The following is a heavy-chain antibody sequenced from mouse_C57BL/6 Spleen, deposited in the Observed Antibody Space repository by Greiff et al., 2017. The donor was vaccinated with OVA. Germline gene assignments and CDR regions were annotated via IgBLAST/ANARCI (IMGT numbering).Heavy chain of an antibody. CDR3: ARRTTVVATPYYFDY. V-gene: IGHV1-64*01. CDR2: IHPNSGST. J-gene: IGHJ2*01. D-gene: IGHD1-1*01. CDR1: GYTFTSYW. Sequence: QVQLQQPGAELVKPGASVKLSCKASGYTFTSYWMHWVKQRSGQGLEWIGMIHPNSGSTNYNEKFKSKATLTVDKSSSTAYMQLSSLTSEDSAVYYCARRTTVVATPYYFDYWGQGTTLTVSS.